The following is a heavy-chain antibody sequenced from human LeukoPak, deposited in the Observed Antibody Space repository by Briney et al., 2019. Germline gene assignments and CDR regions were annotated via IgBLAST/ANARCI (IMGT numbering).Heavy chain of an antibody. CDR2: IYYSGST. V-gene: IGHV4-39*07. J-gene: IGHJ4*02. Sequence: ETLSLTCTVSGGSISSGSYYWSWIRQPPGKGLEWIGSIYYSGSTYYNPSLKSRVTISADTSKNQFSLRLSSVTAADTAMYYCASYYYDSSGYYDYWGQGTLVTVSP. CDR3: ASYYYDSSGYYDY. D-gene: IGHD3-22*01. CDR1: GGSISSGSYY.